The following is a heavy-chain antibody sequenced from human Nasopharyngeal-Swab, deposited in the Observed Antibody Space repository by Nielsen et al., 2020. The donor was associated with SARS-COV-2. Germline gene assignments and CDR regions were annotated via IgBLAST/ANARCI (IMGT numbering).Heavy chain of an antibody. CDR3: ARHSSGWSFDY. CDR1: GASISSSNYY. J-gene: IGHJ4*01. D-gene: IGHD6-19*01. Sequence: SATLSLTCTVSGASISSSNYYWGWIRQPPGKGLEWIGTIYYSGNTYFNPSLKSQVTMSVDTSKHQFSLNLSSVTAADTALYYCARHSSGWSFDYWDHGTLVTVSS. V-gene: IGHV4-39*01. CDR2: IYYSGNT.